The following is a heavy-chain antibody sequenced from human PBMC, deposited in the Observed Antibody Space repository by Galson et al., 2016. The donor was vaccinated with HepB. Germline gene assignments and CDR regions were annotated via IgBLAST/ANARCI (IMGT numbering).Heavy chain of an antibody. J-gene: IGHJ4*02. V-gene: IGHV3-7*03. D-gene: IGHD6-19*01. Sequence: SLRLSCAASGFTFSTYWMTWVRQAPGKGLEWVANIEQDGSEKNYADSLKGRFTISRDNGKNSLYLQMNNLRTEDTAVYYCAKNSGWVNDYWGQGTLVIVSS. CDR3: AKNSGWVNDY. CDR1: GFTFSTYW. CDR2: IEQDGSEK.